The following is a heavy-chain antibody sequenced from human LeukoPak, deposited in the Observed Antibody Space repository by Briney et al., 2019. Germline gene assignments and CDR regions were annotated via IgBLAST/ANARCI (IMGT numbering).Heavy chain of an antibody. CDR2: IYSGGST. Sequence: GGSLRLSCAASGFTVSSNYMSWVRQAPGKGLEWVSVIYSGGSTYYADSVKGRFTISRDNSKNTLYLQMNSLRAEDTAVYYCAKTVGPYYYYYGMDVWGQGTTVTVSS. V-gene: IGHV3-53*05. CDR3: AKTVGPYYYYYGMDV. J-gene: IGHJ6*02. D-gene: IGHD4-23*01. CDR1: GFTVSSNY.